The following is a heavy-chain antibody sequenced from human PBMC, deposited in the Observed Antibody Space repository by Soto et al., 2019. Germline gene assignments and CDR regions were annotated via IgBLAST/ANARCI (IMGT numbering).Heavy chain of an antibody. CDR3: ARLPTTQYSSSSHAFDI. Sequence: ASVKVSCKASGYTFTSYAMDWVRQAPGQGLEWMGWINAGNGNTKYSQKFQGRVTITRDTSASTAYMELSSLRSEDTAVYYCARLPTTQYSSSSHAFDIWGQGTMVTVS. CDR1: GYTFTSYA. CDR2: INAGNGNT. J-gene: IGHJ3*02. D-gene: IGHD6-6*01. V-gene: IGHV1-3*01.